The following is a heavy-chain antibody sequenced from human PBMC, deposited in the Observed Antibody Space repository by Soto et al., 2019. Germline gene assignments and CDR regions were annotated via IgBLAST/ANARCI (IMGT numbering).Heavy chain of an antibody. D-gene: IGHD6-19*01. CDR2: IIPIFGTT. CDR3: AMIDYSSGSDY. Sequence: QVQLVQSGAEVKKPGSSVKVSCKASGGTFSSYPLSWVRQAPGQGLEWMGGIIPIFGTTKYAQKFQGRVTIIEDESTTTAYMELSSLRSEDTAVYYCAMIDYSSGSDYWGQGTLVTVSS. CDR1: GGTFSSYP. V-gene: IGHV1-69*01. J-gene: IGHJ4*02.